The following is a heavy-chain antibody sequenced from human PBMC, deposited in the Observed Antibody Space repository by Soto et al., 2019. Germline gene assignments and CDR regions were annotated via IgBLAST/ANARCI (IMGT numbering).Heavy chain of an antibody. CDR3: ARLGYCSGGSCSTEVYYYYRDV. J-gene: IGHJ6*03. D-gene: IGHD2-15*01. CDR1: GYTFTSYD. V-gene: IGHV1-8*01. Sequence: QVQLVQSGAEVKKPGASVKVSCKASGYTFTSYDINWVRQATGQGIDWMGWMNPNSGNTGYAQKFQGRVTMTRNTSISTAYMELSSLRSDDTAVYYCARLGYCSGGSCSTEVYYYYRDVWGKGTTVTVSS. CDR2: MNPNSGNT.